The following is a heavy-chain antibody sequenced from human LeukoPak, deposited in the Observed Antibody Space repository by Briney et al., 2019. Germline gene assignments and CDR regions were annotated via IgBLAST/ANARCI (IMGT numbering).Heavy chain of an antibody. J-gene: IGHJ4*02. CDR2: IWDDGSNK. CDR3: ASRSPASDY. D-gene: IGHD2-2*01. CDR1: GFTFSRHG. Sequence: PGGSLRLSCAASGFTFSRHGMHWVRQAPGKGLEWVAVIWDDGSNKYYADSVKGRFTISRDNSKNTLYLEMNSLRVEDTAVYYCASRSPASDYWGQGTLVTVSS. V-gene: IGHV3-33*08.